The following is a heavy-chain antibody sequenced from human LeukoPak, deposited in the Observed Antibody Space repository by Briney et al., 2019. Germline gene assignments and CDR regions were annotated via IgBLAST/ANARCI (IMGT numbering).Heavy chain of an antibody. V-gene: IGHV3-7*01. J-gene: IGHJ6*03. CDR2: IKRDGSEK. D-gene: IGHD3-10*02. CDR3: ARAGRKSRGVDLVRKKETGYYYYMDV. CDR1: EFTFFTYW. Sequence: GGSLRLSCAASEFTFFTYWMSWVRQAPGKGLEWVANIKRDGSEKYYVDSVKGRFTISRDNAKNSLYLQMNSLRAEDTAVYYCARAGRKSRGVDLVRKKETGYYYYMDVWGKGTTVTVSS.